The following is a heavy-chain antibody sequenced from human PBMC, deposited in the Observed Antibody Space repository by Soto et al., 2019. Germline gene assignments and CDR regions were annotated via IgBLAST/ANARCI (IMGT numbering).Heavy chain of an antibody. CDR1: GFSLNTSGLC. CDR3: ARSRASYGSIDN. D-gene: IGHD5-18*01. V-gene: IGHV2-70*11. Sequence: SSPTLVNPTQTLTLTCTFSGFSLNTSGLCVSWIRQPPGKALEWLARIDWDDDKYYSTSLKTRLTISKDTSKNQVVLTMTNMDPVDTATYDGARSRASYGSIDNLCQGTLLTTSS. CDR2: IDWDDDK. J-gene: IGHJ4*02.